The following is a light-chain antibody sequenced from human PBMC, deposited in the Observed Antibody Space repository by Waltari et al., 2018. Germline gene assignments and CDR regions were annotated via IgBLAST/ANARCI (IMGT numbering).Light chain of an antibody. Sequence: DIQMTQSPSSLSASVGDSVTITCRASQSISSYLNWYQQKPGKAPNTLLDAASSLQSGVPSRFSGSGSGTDFTLTISSLQPEDFATYYCQQSYSTPYTFGQGTKLEIK. CDR3: QQSYSTPYT. CDR2: AAS. V-gene: IGKV1-39*01. CDR1: QSISSY. J-gene: IGKJ2*01.